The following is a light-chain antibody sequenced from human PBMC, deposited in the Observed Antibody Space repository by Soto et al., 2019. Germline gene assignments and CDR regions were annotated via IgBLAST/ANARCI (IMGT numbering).Light chain of an antibody. CDR2: DAS. J-gene: IGKJ5*01. Sequence: AIQLTQSPSSLSASVGDRVTITCRASHDASNAVAWYQHKPGKAPTLLLYDASTLQSGVPSRFSGSGSGTYFPLAISSLQAEDLASYVCQQCKSYPITFGQGTRVEIK. CDR1: HDASNA. CDR3: QQCKSYPIT. V-gene: IGKV1-13*02.